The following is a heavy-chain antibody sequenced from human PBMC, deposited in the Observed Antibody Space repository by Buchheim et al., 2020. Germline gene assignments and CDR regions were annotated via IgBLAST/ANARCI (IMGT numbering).Heavy chain of an antibody. CDR3: AKIGRPGVQLERRAGADV. J-gene: IGHJ6*02. CDR1: GFTFSSYG. CDR2: IRYDGINK. V-gene: IGHV3-30*02. D-gene: IGHD1-1*01. Sequence: QVQLVESGGGVVQPGRSLRLSCAASGFTFSSYGMHWVRQAPGKGLAWVAFIRYDGINKYYADSVKGRFTISRDNSKNTLYLQMNSLRAEDTAVYYCAKIGRPGVQLERRAGADVWGQGTT.